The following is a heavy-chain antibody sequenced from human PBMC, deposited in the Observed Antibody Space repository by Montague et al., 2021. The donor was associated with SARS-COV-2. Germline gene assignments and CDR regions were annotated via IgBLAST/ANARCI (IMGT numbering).Heavy chain of an antibody. D-gene: IGHD3-16*01. V-gene: IGHV4-59*01. CDR3: ARSWGVYDYVWGSYLRRPTNYGMDV. CDR1: GGSISSYY. CDR2: IYYSGST. Sequence: SETLSLTCTVSGGSISSYYWSWIRQPPGKGLEWIGYIYYSGSTNYNPSLKSRVTISVDTSKNQFSLKLSSVTAADTAVYYCARSWGVYDYVWGSYLRRPTNYGMDVWGQGTTVTVSS. J-gene: IGHJ6*02.